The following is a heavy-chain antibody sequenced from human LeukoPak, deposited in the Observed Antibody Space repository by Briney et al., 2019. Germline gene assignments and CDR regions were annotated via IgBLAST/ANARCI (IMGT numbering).Heavy chain of an antibody. CDR1: GYTFTSYD. J-gene: IGHJ4*02. D-gene: IGHD3-9*01. V-gene: IGHV1-2*02. Sequence: ASVKVSCKASGYTFTSYDINWVRQAPGQGLEWMGWINPNSGGTNYAQKFQGRVTMTRDTSISTAYTELSRLRSDDTAVYYCARDGNYYYDILTGYFFLDYWGQGTLVTVSS. CDR3: ARDGNYYYDILTGYFFLDY. CDR2: INPNSGGT.